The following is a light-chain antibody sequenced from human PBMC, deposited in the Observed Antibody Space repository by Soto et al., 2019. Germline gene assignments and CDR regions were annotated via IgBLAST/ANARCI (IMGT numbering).Light chain of an antibody. J-gene: IGLJ1*01. CDR2: SNS. CDR3: ASWDDNLYV. CDR1: NSNIGSHT. V-gene: IGLV1-44*01. Sequence: QSVLTQPPSASGTPGQRVTISCSGSNSNIGSHTVNWYQQLTGTAPKLLIYSNSQRPLGVPVRFSGSKSGTSASLAISGLQSEDEADYYCASWDDNLYVFGLGTKVTVL.